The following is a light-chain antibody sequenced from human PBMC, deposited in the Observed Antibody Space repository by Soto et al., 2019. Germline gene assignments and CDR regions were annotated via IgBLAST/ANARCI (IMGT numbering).Light chain of an antibody. Sequence: EIVMAQSPVTLSVSPREGATLSCRASQSVSINLAWFQQKPGQAPRLLIYDASNRVTGIPARFRGSGSGTDFTLTISSLEPDDFAVYYCQQRSNWQITFGQGTRLEIK. CDR3: QQRSNWQIT. CDR1: QSVSIN. J-gene: IGKJ5*01. V-gene: IGKV3D-11*02. CDR2: DAS.